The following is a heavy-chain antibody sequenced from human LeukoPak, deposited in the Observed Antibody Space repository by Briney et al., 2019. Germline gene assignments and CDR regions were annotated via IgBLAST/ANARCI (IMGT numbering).Heavy chain of an antibody. V-gene: IGHV1-2*06. Sequence: ASVTVSCTASGYTFTDYYMHWVRQAPGQGLEWMGRINPNSGGTNSAQKFQGRVTMTRDTSISTAHMELSRLRSDDTAIYYCARDNSIYGMDVWGQGTTVTVPS. CDR2: INPNSGGT. D-gene: IGHD2-21*01. CDR1: GYTFTDYY. J-gene: IGHJ6*02. CDR3: ARDNSIYGMDV.